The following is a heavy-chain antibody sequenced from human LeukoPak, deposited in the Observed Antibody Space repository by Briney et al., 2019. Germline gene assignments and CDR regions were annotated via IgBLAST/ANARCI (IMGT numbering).Heavy chain of an antibody. J-gene: IGHJ4*02. CDR1: GYTLTSHG. D-gene: IGHD2-2*01. CDR2: TSTYNGQT. CDR3: ARDLVPAAMVPYYFDY. V-gene: IGHV1-18*01. Sequence: ASVKVSCRASGYTLTSHGISWVRQAPGQGLEWMGWTSTYNGQTYYTQKLQGRVTMTTDTSTSTAYMELRSLRSDDTAVYYCARDLVPAAMVPYYFDYWGQGTLVTVSS.